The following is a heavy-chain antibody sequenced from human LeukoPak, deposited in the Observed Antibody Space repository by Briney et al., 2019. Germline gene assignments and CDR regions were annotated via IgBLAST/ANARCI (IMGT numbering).Heavy chain of an antibody. D-gene: IGHD1-14*01. CDR3: ARHRGQYNAHDAFDI. V-gene: IGHV4-59*08. CDR2: ILYSGGT. Sequence: SETLSLTCTVSGGSVSGHYWSWIRQTPGKGLGWIGYILYSGGTRYNPSLGSRVTISVDTSKDLFSLKLTSVTAADTALYYCARHRGQYNAHDAFDIWGQGTLVAVSS. J-gene: IGHJ3*02. CDR1: GGSVSGHY.